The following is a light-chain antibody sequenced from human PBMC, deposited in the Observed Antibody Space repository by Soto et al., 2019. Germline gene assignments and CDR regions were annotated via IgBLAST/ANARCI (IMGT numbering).Light chain of an antibody. CDR2: GNS. Sequence: QSVLAQPPSVSGAPGQKVTISCTGSSSNIGAGYDLHWYQQLPGTAPKLLLYGNSNRPSGVPDRFSGSKSGTSASLAITGLQAEDEADYYCPSYDSSLIAYVLGSGTKV. CDR1: SSNIGAGYD. V-gene: IGLV1-40*01. CDR3: PSYDSSLIAYV. J-gene: IGLJ1*01.